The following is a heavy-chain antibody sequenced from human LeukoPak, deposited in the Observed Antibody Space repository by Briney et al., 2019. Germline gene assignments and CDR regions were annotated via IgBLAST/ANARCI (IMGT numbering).Heavy chain of an antibody. CDR3: AREEGATQDAN. Sequence: SETLSLTCTVSGFSISSDYYWAWIRQPPGKGLEWIGSVYHTGGTYYNPSLKSRVTISVDTSRNQFSLRLSSVTAADTAVYYCAREEGATQDANWGQGTLVLVSS. CDR2: VYHTGGT. CDR1: GFSISSDYY. J-gene: IGHJ4*02. V-gene: IGHV4-38-2*02. D-gene: IGHD1-26*01.